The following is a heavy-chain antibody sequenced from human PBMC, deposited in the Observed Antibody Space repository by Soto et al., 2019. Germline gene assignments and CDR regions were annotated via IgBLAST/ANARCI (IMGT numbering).Heavy chain of an antibody. CDR3: ARDGGPLAGVRGVINGMDV. Sequence: GGSLRLSCAASGFTFSSYAMHWVRQAPGKGLEWVAVISYDGSNKYYADSVKGRFTISRDNSKNTLYLQMNSLRAEDTAVYYCARDGGPLAGVRGVINGMDVWGQGTTVTVSS. CDR2: ISYDGSNK. CDR1: GFTFSSYA. D-gene: IGHD3-10*01. J-gene: IGHJ6*02. V-gene: IGHV3-30-3*01.